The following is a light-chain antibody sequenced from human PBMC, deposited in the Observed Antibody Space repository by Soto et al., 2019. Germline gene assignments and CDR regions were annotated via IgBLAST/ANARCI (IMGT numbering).Light chain of an antibody. V-gene: IGLV1-40*01. CDR1: SSNIGAGCD. Sequence: QLVLTQPPSVSGAPGQRVTISCTGSSSNIGAGCDVHWYQQLPGTAPKLLIYGNSNLPSGVPDRFSGSKSGTSASLAITGLQAEDEADYYCQSYDSSLSGYVFGTGTKVTVL. J-gene: IGLJ1*01. CDR2: GNS. CDR3: QSYDSSLSGYV.